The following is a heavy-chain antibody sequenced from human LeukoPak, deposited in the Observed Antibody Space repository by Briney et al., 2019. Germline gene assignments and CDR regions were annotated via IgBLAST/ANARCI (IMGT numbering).Heavy chain of an antibody. Sequence: VKVSCKASGYTFTSYDINWVRQATGQGLEWMGWMNPNSGNTGYAQKFQGRVTITRNTSISTAYMELSSLRAEDTAVYYCAKDKSMRIGLDAFDIWGQGTMVTVSS. CDR1: GYTFTSYD. CDR3: AKDKSMRIGLDAFDI. V-gene: IGHV1-8*03. J-gene: IGHJ3*02. D-gene: IGHD3/OR15-3a*01. CDR2: MNPNSGNT.